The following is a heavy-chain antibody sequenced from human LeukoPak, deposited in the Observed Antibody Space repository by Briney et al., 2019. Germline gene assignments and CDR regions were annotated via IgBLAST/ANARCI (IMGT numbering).Heavy chain of an antibody. CDR1: GYTFTSYA. D-gene: IGHD2-15*01. J-gene: IGHJ3*02. CDR2: INAGNGNT. Sequence: GASVKVSCKASGYTFTSYAMHWVRQAPGQRLEWMGWINAGNGNTKYSQKFQGRVTITRDTSASTAYMELSSLRSEDTAVYYCARVASSVVVVARGDALDIWGQGTMVTVSS. CDR3: ARVASSVVVVARGDALDI. V-gene: IGHV1-3*01.